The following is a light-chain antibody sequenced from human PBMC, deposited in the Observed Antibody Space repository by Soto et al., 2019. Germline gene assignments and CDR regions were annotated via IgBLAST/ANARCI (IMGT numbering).Light chain of an antibody. CDR3: QQYSASLWT. Sequence: DIVLPQSPATLSLSTGDRATLYCRASRSVSRTYFAWYQQRPGQAPSLLIYGASNRATGIPVRFTGSGSGTDVTLTIARLEPEDFAVYYLQQYSASLWTFGQGTKGDFK. CDR1: RSVSRTY. CDR2: GAS. J-gene: IGKJ1*01. V-gene: IGKV3-20*01.